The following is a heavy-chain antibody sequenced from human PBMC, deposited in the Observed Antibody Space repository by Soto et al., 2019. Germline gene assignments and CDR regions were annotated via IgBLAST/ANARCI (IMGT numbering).Heavy chain of an antibody. J-gene: IGHJ4*02. D-gene: IGHD1-26*01. CDR3: ARDIEPLKFDY. Sequence: GGSLRLSCAASGFTFSSYSMNWVRQAPGKGLEWVSYISSSSSTIYYADSVKGRFTISRDNAKNSLYLQMNSLRAEDTAVYYCARDIEPLKFDYWGQGTLVTVSS. CDR2: ISSSSSTI. CDR1: GFTFSSYS. V-gene: IGHV3-48*01.